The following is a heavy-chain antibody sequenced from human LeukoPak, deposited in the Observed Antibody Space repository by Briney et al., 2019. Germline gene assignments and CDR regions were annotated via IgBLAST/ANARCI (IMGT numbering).Heavy chain of an antibody. J-gene: IGHJ6*03. CDR3: ARVGGYCSSTSCYPYYYYYMDV. CDR2: IYSGGST. CDR1: GFTVSSNY. Sequence: GGSLRLSCAGSGFTVSSNYMSWVRQAPGKGLEWVSVIYSGGSTYYADSVKGRFTISRDNSKNTLYLQMNSLRAEDTAVYYCARVGGYCSSTSCYPYYYYYMDVWGKGTTVTVSS. D-gene: IGHD2-2*03. V-gene: IGHV3-53*01.